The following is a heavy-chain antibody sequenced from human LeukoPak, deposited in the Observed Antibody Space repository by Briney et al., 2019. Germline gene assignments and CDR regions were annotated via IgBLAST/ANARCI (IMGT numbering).Heavy chain of an antibody. Sequence: GGSLRLSCVTFEFSFGTYAMSWVRQAPGKGLQWVSAISGSGDTTYYADSVKGRFTISRDNSKNTLYLQMNSLKTEDTAVYYCTTGHYDSNYWGQGTLVTVSS. J-gene: IGHJ4*02. CDR2: ISGSGDTT. V-gene: IGHV3-23*01. CDR1: EFSFGTYA. CDR3: TTGHYDSNY. D-gene: IGHD3-22*01.